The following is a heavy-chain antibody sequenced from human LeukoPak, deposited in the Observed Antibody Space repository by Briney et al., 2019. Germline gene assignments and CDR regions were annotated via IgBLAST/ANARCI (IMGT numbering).Heavy chain of an antibody. CDR1: GGSFSSYY. Sequence: SETLSLTCAVYGGSFSSYYWSWIRQPPGKGLEWIGYIYYSGSTNYNPSLKSRVTISVDTSKNQFSLKLSSVTAADTAVYYCARRDTSSWYKDDAFDIWGQGTMVTVSS. V-gene: IGHV4-59*08. J-gene: IGHJ3*02. CDR3: ARRDTSSWYKDDAFDI. CDR2: IYYSGST. D-gene: IGHD6-13*01.